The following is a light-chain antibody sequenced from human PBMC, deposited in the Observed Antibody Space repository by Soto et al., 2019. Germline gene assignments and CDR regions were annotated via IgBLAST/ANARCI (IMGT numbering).Light chain of an antibody. CDR1: KLGEKY. CDR3: QAWDSSVV. J-gene: IGLJ2*01. CDR2: QDS. Sequence: SYELTQPPSVSVSPGQTASITCSGDKLGEKYACWYQQKPGQSPVLVIYQDSKRPSGIPERFSGSNSGNTATLTISGTQAMDEAVYYCQAWDSSVVFGGGTKVTVL. V-gene: IGLV3-1*01.